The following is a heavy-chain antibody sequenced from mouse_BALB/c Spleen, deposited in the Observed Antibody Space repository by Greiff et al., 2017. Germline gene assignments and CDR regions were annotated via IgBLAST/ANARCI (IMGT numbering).Heavy chain of an antibody. CDR3: ARYRYYYAMDY. V-gene: IGHV1S135*01. CDR1: GYAFTSYN. J-gene: IGHJ4*01. CDR2: IDPYNGGT. Sequence: EVKLMEPGPELVKPGASVKVSCKASGYAFTSYNMYWVKQSPGKSLEWIGYIDPYNGGTSYNQKFKGKATLTVDKSSSTAYMQLNSLTSEDSAVYYCARYRYYYAMDYWGQGTSVTVSS. D-gene: IGHD2-14*01.